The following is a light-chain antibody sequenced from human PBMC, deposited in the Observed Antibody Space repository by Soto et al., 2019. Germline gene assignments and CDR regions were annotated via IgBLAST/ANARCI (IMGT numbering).Light chain of an antibody. J-gene: IGKJ2*01. V-gene: IGKV1-39*01. Sequence: DIQMTQSPSSLSASVGDRVTITCRASQSISSYLNWYQQKPGKAPKLLIYAASSLQSGVPSRFSGSGPGTDFTLTISSLQPEDFATYYCQQSYSTPYTFGQWTKLEIK. CDR3: QQSYSTPYT. CDR1: QSISSY. CDR2: AAS.